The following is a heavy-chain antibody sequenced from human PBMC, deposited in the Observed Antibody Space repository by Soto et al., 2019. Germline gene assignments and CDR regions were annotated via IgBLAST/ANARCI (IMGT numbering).Heavy chain of an antibody. CDR1: GFTFGDYA. CDR3: TRCIAARPGNAGDLDP. Sequence: GGSLRLSCTASGFTFGDYAMSWFRQAPGKGLEWVGFIRSKAYGGTTEYAASVKGRFTISRDDSKSIAYLQMNSLKTEDTAVYYCTRCIAARPGNAGDLDPWGQGTLVTVSS. V-gene: IGHV3-49*03. CDR2: IRSKAYGGTT. D-gene: IGHD6-6*01. J-gene: IGHJ5*02.